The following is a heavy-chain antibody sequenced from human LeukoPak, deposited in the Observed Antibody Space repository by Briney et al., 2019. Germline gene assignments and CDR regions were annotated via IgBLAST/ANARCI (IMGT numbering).Heavy chain of an antibody. Sequence: GGSLRLSCAASGFTFSSYGMSWVRQAPGKGLEWVANIKQDGSEKYYVDSVKGRFTISRDNAKNSLYLQMNSLRAEDTAVYYCARDETGGYSYGYFHWHFDLWGRGTLVTVSS. V-gene: IGHV3-7*03. CDR2: IKQDGSEK. D-gene: IGHD5-18*01. CDR3: ARDETGGYSYGYFHWHFDL. CDR1: GFTFSSYG. J-gene: IGHJ2*01.